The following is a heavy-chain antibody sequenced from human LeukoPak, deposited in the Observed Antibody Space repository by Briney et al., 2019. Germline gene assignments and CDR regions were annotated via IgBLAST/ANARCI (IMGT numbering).Heavy chain of an antibody. D-gene: IGHD5-24*01. CDR3: AVRGYNHYYYYYMDV. V-gene: IGHV1-2*02. CDR2: INPNSGGT. J-gene: IGHJ6*03. Sequence: GASVKVSCKASGYTFTGYYMHWVRQAPGQGLEWMGWINPNSGGTNYAQKFQGRVTMTRDTSISTAYMELSRLRSDDTAVYYCAVRGYNHYYYYYMDVWGKGTTVTVSS. CDR1: GYTFTGYY.